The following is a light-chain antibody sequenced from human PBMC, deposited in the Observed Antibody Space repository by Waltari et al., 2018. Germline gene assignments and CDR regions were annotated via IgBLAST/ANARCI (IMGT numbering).Light chain of an antibody. V-gene: IGKV1-5*03. Sequence: IQMTQSPSTLSASIGDRVTITCRASHGISAWLAWYQHKPGTAPKLLISKASYLESGVPSRFSGSGSGTEFTLTISSLQPDDFETYYCQQYDSYTWTFGQGTKVEIK. CDR2: KAS. J-gene: IGKJ1*01. CDR1: HGISAW. CDR3: QQYDSYTWT.